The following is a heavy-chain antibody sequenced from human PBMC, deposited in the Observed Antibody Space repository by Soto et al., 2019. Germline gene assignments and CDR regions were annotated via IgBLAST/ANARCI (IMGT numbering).Heavy chain of an antibody. D-gene: IGHD3-10*01. CDR2: IWYDGSNK. Sequence: QVQLVESGGGMVQPGRSLRLSCAASGFTFSSYGMHWVRQAPGKGLEWVAVIWYDGSNKYYADSVKGRFTISRDNSKNTLYLQMNSLRAEDTAVYYCASPDYYGSGRSSLDYYYGMDVWGQGTTVTVSS. CDR3: ASPDYYGSGRSSLDYYYGMDV. CDR1: GFTFSSYG. V-gene: IGHV3-33*01. J-gene: IGHJ6*02.